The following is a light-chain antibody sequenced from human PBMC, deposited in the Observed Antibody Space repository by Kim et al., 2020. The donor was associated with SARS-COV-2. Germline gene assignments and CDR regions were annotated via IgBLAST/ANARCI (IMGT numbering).Light chain of an antibody. V-gene: IGLV3-19*01. CDR2: GKN. Sequence: ALGQTVNITCIGDTLRSYYASWYQQKPGQAPVLVIYGKNNRPSGIPDRFSASSSGKTASLTITGTQAEDEGDYYCYSRRSTYNHRLFGAGTQLTVL. CDR1: TLRSYY. CDR3: YSRRSTYNHRL. J-gene: IGLJ2*01.